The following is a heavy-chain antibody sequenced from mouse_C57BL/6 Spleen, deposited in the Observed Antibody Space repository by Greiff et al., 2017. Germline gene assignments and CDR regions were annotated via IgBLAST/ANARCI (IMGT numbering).Heavy chain of an antibody. CDR1: GYTFTSYW. CDR2: IDPSDSYT. J-gene: IGHJ1*03. V-gene: IGHV1-69*01. CDR3: AGRDGYYGYFDV. D-gene: IGHD2-3*01. Sequence: QVQLQQPGAELVMPGASVKLSCKASGYTFTSYWMHWVKQRPGQGLEWIGEIDPSDSYTNYNQKFKGKSTLTVDKSSSTAYMQLSSLTSEDSAVYDCAGRDGYYGYFDVWGTGTAVTVSS.